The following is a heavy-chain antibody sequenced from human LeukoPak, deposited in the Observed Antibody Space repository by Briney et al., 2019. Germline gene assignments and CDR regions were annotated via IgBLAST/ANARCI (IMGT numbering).Heavy chain of an antibody. Sequence: VASVKVSCKASGYTFTSYDINWVRQATGQGLEWMGWMNPNSGNTGYAQKFQGRVTITRNTSISTAYMELSSLRSEDTAVYYCARIGYSGYAYYFDYWGQGTLVTVSS. CDR2: MNPNSGNT. J-gene: IGHJ4*02. D-gene: IGHD5-12*01. V-gene: IGHV1-8*03. CDR3: ARIGYSGYAYYFDY. CDR1: GYTFTSYD.